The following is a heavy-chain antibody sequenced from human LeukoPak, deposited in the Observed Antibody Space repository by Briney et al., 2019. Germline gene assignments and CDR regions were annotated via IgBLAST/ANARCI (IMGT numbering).Heavy chain of an antibody. CDR1: VFTFSSYS. CDR3: ARARVPSTVTAAFDI. V-gene: IGHV3-21*01. D-gene: IGHD4-17*01. J-gene: IGHJ3*02. Sequence: GGSLRLSCAASVFTFSSYSMNWVRQAPGKGLEWVSSISSSSSYIYYADSLKGRFTISRDKAKNSLYLKMNSLRAEDTAVYYCARARVPSTVTAAFDIWGQGTMVTVSS. CDR2: ISSSSSYI.